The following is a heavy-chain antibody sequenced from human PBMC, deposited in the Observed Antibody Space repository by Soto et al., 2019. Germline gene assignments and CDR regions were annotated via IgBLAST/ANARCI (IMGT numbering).Heavy chain of an antibody. CDR2: ISNDGSNK. CDR1: NFTFSNYA. J-gene: IGHJ4*02. CDR3: AKDGADTGTYYFDY. V-gene: IGHV3-30*18. D-gene: IGHD1-26*01. Sequence: QVQLVESGGGVVQPGRSLRLSCAASNFTFSNYAMPWVRQAPGKGLEWVALISNDGSNKYYTDSVKGRFTISRDNSRNTLSLQMNSLRADDTAVYYCAKDGADTGTYYFDYWGQGTLITVSS.